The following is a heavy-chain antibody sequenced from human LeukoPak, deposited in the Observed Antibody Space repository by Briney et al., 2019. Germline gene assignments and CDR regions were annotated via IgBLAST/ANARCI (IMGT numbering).Heavy chain of an antibody. CDR3: ARQFCSGGSCYPYFDY. Sequence: ASVKVSCKASGGTFSSYAISWVRQAPGQGLEWMGGIIPIFGTANYAQKFQGRVTITADESTSTAYMELSSLRSEDTAVYYCARQFCSGGSCYPYFDYWGRGTLVTVSS. D-gene: IGHD2-15*01. CDR2: IIPIFGTA. J-gene: IGHJ4*02. CDR1: GGTFSSYA. V-gene: IGHV1-69*13.